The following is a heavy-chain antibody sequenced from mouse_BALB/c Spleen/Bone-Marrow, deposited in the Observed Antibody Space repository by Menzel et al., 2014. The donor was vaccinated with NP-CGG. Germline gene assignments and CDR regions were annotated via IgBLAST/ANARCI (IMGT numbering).Heavy chain of an antibody. J-gene: IGHJ2*01. V-gene: IGHV7-3*02. Sequence: EVKLMESGGGLVQPGGSLRLPCATSGFTFTDYYMNWVRQPPGKALEWLAFIRNKAYGYTTEYSASVKGRFTISRDNSQNILYLQMNTLRAEDSATYYCARDMGGLLFDSWGQGTTLSVSS. CDR2: IRNKAYGYTT. D-gene: IGHD1-1*01. CDR3: ARDMGGLLFDS. CDR1: GFTFTDYY.